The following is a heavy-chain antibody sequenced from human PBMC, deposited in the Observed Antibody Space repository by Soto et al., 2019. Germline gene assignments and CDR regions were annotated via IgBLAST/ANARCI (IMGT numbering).Heavy chain of an antibody. J-gene: IGHJ5*02. D-gene: IGHD1-26*01. CDR1: GFTFSSYG. CDR2: IWYDGSNK. CDR3: ARTDSGNYLGWFDP. V-gene: IGHV3-33*01. Sequence: QVQLVESGGGVVQPGRSLRLFCAASGFTFSSYGMLWVRQAPGKGLEWVAVIWYDGSNKYYADSVKGRFTISRDNSKNTLYLQMNSLRAEDTAVYYCARTDSGNYLGWFDPWGQGTLVTVSS.